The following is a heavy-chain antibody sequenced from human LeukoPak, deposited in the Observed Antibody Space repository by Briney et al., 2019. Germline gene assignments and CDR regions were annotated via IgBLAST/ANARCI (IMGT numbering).Heavy chain of an antibody. CDR1: GFTFSSYA. J-gene: IGHJ4*02. CDR3: AKEYDYVWGSYRSHIDY. V-gene: IGHV3-23*01. D-gene: IGHD3-16*02. Sequence: GGSLRLSCAASGFTFSSYAMSWVRQAPGKGLEWVSAISGSGGSTYYADSVKGRFTISRDNSKNTLYLQMNSLRAGDTAVYYCAKEYDYVWGSYRSHIDYWGQGTLVTVSS. CDR2: ISGSGGST.